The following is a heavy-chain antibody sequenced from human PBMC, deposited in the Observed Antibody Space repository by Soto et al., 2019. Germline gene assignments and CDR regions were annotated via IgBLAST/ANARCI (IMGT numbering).Heavy chain of an antibody. CDR3: AISSSWLYYFDY. CDR2: ISSSSSYI. CDR1: GFTFSSYS. Sequence: EVQLVESGGGLVKPGGSLRLSCAASGFTFSSYSMNWVRQAPGKGLEWVSSISSSSSYIYYADSVKGRFIISRDNAKNSLYLQMNSLRAEDTAVYYCAISSSWLYYFDYWGQGTLVTVSS. V-gene: IGHV3-21*01. D-gene: IGHD6-13*01. J-gene: IGHJ4*02.